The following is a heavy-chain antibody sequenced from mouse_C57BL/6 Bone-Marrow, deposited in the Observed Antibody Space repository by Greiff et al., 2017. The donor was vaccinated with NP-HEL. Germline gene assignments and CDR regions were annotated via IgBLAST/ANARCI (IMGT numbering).Heavy chain of an antibody. CDR3: AREGYAPYYFDY. Sequence: QVQLQQPGAELVKPGASVKLSCKASGYTFTSYWMHWVKQRPGQGLEWIGLIHPNSGSTNYNEKFKSKATLTVDKSSSTAYMQLSSRTSEDSAVYYCAREGYAPYYFDYWGQGTTLTVSS. D-gene: IGHD2-2*01. V-gene: IGHV1-64*01. CDR2: IHPNSGST. CDR1: GYTFTSYW. J-gene: IGHJ2*01.